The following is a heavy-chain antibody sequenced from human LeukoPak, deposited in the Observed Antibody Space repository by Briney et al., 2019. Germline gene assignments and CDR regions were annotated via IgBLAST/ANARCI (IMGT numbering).Heavy chain of an antibody. CDR1: GFTFSSYW. J-gene: IGHJ4*02. V-gene: IGHV3-7*01. CDR2: IKQDGSEK. Sequence: PGGSLRLSCAASGFTFSSYWMSWVRQAPGKGLEWVANIKQDGSEKYYVDSVKGRFTISRDNAKNSLYLQVNSLRAEDTAVYYCARDPKDSSGWYYFDYWGQGTLVTVSS. D-gene: IGHD6-19*01. CDR3: ARDPKDSSGWYYFDY.